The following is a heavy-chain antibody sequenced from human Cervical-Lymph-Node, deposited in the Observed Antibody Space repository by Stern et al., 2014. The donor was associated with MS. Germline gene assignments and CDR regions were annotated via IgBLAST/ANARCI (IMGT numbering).Heavy chain of an antibody. CDR1: GGTFSSYA. D-gene: IGHD3-10*01. J-gene: IGHJ6*02. Sequence: VQLVESGAEVKKPGSSVKVSCKASGGTFSSYAVNWVRQAPGQGLEWMGGIIPIFGRANYAQKFQGRVTITADDSTSTAYMEVNSLRSEDTAVYDCASSVGELTPEAVWGQGTTVTV. CDR3: ASSVGELTPEAV. V-gene: IGHV1-69*01. CDR2: IIPIFGRA.